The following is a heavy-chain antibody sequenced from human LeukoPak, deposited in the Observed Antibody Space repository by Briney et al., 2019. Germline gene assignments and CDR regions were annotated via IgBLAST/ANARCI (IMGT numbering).Heavy chain of an antibody. D-gene: IGHD3-10*01. CDR1: GYTFTNYY. V-gene: IGHV1-46*01. Sequence: GASVKVSCKASGYTFTNYYIHWVRQAPGQGLEWVGIINPSGGNTNYAQRFQGRVTMIRVTSTSTVYMELSSLRSDDTAVYYCARSKHLSGSYDYWGQGTLVTFPS. J-gene: IGHJ4*02. CDR2: INPSGGNT. CDR3: ARSKHLSGSYDY.